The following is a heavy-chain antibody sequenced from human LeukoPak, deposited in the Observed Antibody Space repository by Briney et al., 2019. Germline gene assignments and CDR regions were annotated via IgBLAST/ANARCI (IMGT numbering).Heavy chain of an antibody. V-gene: IGHV4-30-2*01. CDR2: INHRGST. Sequence: SQTLSLTCTVSGGSISSGGYYWSWIRQPPGKGLEWIGEINHRGSTNYNPSLKSRVTISVDTSKNQFSLKLSSVTAADTAVYYCARTYYYDSSGYYRRPFDYWGQGTLVTVSS. CDR3: ARTYYYDSSGYYRRPFDY. D-gene: IGHD3-22*01. CDR1: GGSISSGGYY. J-gene: IGHJ4*02.